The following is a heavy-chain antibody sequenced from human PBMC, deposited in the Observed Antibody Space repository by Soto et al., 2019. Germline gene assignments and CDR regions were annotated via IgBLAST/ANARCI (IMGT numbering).Heavy chain of an antibody. CDR3: ARVDYGDYDYFDY. D-gene: IGHD4-17*01. V-gene: IGHV1-69*06. CDR1: GGTFSSYA. Sequence: SVKVSCKASGGTFSSYAISWVRQAPGQGLEWMGGIIPIFGTANYAQKFQGRVTITADKSTSTAYMELSSLRSENTAVYYCARVDYGDYDYFDYWGQGTLVTVSS. CDR2: IIPIFGTA. J-gene: IGHJ4*02.